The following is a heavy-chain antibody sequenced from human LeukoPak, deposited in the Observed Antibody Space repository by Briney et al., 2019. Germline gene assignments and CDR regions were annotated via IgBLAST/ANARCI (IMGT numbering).Heavy chain of an antibody. Sequence: ASVKVSCKASGHTFTSYYMHWVRQAPGQGLEWMGIINPSGGSTSYAQKFQGRVTMTRDTSTSTVYMELSSLRSEDTAVYYCARGLYDFWSGSHWYFDLWGRGTLVTVSS. D-gene: IGHD3-3*01. CDR1: GHTFTSYY. CDR2: INPSGGST. J-gene: IGHJ2*01. V-gene: IGHV1-46*01. CDR3: ARGLYDFWSGSHWYFDL.